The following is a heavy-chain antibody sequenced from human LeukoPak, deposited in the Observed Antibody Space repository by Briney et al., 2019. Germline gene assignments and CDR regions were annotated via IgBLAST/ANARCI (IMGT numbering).Heavy chain of an antibody. CDR1: GGSISSYY. J-gene: IGHJ5*02. Sequence: SETLSLTCTVSGGSISSYYWSWIRQPPGKGLEWIGYIYYSGSTNYNPSLKSRVTISVDTSKNQFSLKLSSVIAADTAVYYCARGVQYVVSQHGNWFDPWGQGTLVTVSS. CDR3: ARGVQYVVSQHGNWFDP. V-gene: IGHV4-59*01. D-gene: IGHD1-1*01. CDR2: IYYSGST.